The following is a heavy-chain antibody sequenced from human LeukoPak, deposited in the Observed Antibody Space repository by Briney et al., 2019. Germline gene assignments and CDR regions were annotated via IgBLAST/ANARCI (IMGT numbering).Heavy chain of an antibody. J-gene: IGHJ4*02. CDR3: AKDLDSSSSPGGFDY. D-gene: IGHD6-6*01. CDR2: ISWDGGST. Sequence: PGGSLRLSCAASGFTIDDYAMHWVRQAPGKGLEWVSLISWDGGSTYYADSVKGRFTISRDNSKNSLYLQMNSLRAEDTALYYCAKDLDSSSSPGGFDYWGQGTLVTVSS. V-gene: IGHV3-43D*04. CDR1: GFTIDDYA.